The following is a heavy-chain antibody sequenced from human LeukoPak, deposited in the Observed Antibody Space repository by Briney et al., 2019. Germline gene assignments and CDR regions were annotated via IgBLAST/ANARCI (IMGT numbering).Heavy chain of an antibody. V-gene: IGHV1-2*02. D-gene: IGHD2-2*02. CDR1: GYTFTGYY. CDR3: ARTESKCTSTSCYTEDY. Sequence: ASVKVSCKASGYTFTGYYMHWVRQAPGQGLEWMGWINPNNGGTNYAQKFQGRVTMTRDTSIGTAYMELSRLRSDDTAVYYRARTESKCTSTSCYTEDYWGQGTLVTVSS. CDR2: INPNNGGT. J-gene: IGHJ4*02.